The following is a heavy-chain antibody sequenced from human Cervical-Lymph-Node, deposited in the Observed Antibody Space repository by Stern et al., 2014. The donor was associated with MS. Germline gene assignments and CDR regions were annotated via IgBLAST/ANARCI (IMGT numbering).Heavy chain of an antibody. J-gene: IGHJ6*02. CDR2: IIPMFGTP. CDR1: GGDLSRNA. V-gene: IGHV1-69*06. CDR3: ARSYSSRDGMDV. Sequence: VQLLQSGPEMKKPGSSVKVSCKASGGDLSRNAINWVRQAPGQGLEWMGRIIPMFGTPTYAKKLQGRVTVTADKSTNTASMELSSLRSEDTAVYYCARSYSSRDGMDVWGQGTTVTVFS. D-gene: IGHD2-15*01.